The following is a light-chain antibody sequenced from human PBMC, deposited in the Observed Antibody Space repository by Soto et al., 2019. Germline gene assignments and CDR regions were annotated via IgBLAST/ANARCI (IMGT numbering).Light chain of an antibody. CDR3: QQRGNWPWT. CDR2: HAS. Sequence: EIVLTQSPATLSLSPGERATLSCRASQSVSSYLAWYQQKPRQAPRLLIYHASNRATGITARFSGSGSGTDFTLTISSLEPDGFAVYYCQQRGNWPWTFGQGTKVEIK. V-gene: IGKV3-11*01. CDR1: QSVSSY. J-gene: IGKJ1*01.